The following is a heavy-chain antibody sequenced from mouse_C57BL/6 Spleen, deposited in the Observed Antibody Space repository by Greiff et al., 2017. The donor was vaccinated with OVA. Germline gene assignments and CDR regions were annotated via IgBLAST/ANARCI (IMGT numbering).Heavy chain of an antibody. V-gene: IGHV1-69*01. CDR1: GYTFTSYW. Sequence: QVQLQQPGAELVMPGASVKLSCKASGYTFTSYWMHWVKQRPGQGLEWIGEIDPSDSYTNYNQKFKGKSTLTVDKSSSTAYMQLSSLTSEDSAVYDCARSGGLGYAMDYWGQGTSVTVSS. J-gene: IGHJ4*01. CDR3: ARSGGLGYAMDY. CDR2: IDPSDSYT.